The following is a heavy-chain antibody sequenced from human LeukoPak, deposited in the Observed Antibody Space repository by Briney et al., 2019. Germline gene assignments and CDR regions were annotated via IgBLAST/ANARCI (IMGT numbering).Heavy chain of an antibody. J-gene: IGHJ4*02. Sequence: PGGSLKLSCAASGFTFSSYAMHWVRQAPGKGLEWVSSISSSSSYLYYADSVKGRFTIARDNAKNSLYLQMNSLRGEDTAVYYCARRYCSSTNCYALDYWGQGTLVTVSS. V-gene: IGHV3-21*01. CDR3: ARRYCSSTNCYALDY. D-gene: IGHD2-2*01. CDR2: ISSSSSYL. CDR1: GFTFSSYA.